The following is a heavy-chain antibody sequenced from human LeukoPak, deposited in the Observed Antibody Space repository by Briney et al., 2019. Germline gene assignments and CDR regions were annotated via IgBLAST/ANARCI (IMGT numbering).Heavy chain of an antibody. V-gene: IGHV3-23*01. CDR1: GFTFSNYA. CDR2: ISGSGGST. CDR3: AKGKYYDFRSGYYPGY. Sequence: GGSLRLSCAASGFTFSNYAMSWVRQAPGKGLEWVSSISGSGGSTYYADSVKGRFTISRDNSKNTLYLQMNSLRAEDTAVYYSAKGKYYDFRSGYYPGYWGQGTLVTVSS. J-gene: IGHJ4*02. D-gene: IGHD3-3*01.